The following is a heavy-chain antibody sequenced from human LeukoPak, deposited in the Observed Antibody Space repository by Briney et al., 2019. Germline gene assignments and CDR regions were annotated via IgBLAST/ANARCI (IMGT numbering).Heavy chain of an antibody. Sequence: GGSLRLSCTASEFTVSDNYMSWVRQAPGKGLEWVAVIAYDGNNTYYGDSVRGRFTISRDNSKKMVYLEMNSLRVEDTAVYYCAKTGMLRRVGYLDVWGKGTAVIVSS. CDR2: IAYDGNNT. J-gene: IGHJ6*04. D-gene: IGHD1-1*01. V-gene: IGHV3-30*18. CDR1: EFTVSDNY. CDR3: AKTGMLRRVGYLDV.